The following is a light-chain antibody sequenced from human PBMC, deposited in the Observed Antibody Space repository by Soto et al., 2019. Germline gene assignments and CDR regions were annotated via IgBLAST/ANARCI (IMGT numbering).Light chain of an antibody. CDR3: QQRRESLN. Sequence: EIVLTQSPATLSLSPGEGATLSCRASQSAGSYLAWYQQKPGQAPRLLIYDTSNRATGIPARFSGSGSGTDFTLQISSLEPEHFAVYYWQQRRESLNFGGGTKVEIK. CDR2: DTS. J-gene: IGKJ4*01. CDR1: QSAGSY. V-gene: IGKV3-11*01.